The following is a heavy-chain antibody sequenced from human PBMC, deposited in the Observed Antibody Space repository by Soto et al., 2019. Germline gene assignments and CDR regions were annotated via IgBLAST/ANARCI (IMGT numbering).Heavy chain of an antibody. D-gene: IGHD3-16*01. Sequence: SETLSLTCSFSAYSIISGFFWGWIRQPPGKGLEWIGSIFHTGDTYYNPSLKSRITMSVDTPRNQFSLKLTSLTAADTAVYYCARDTNSLDPWGQGTLVTVSS. V-gene: IGHV4-38-2*02. CDR1: AYSIISGFF. CDR2: IFHTGDT. CDR3: ARDTNSLDP. J-gene: IGHJ5*02.